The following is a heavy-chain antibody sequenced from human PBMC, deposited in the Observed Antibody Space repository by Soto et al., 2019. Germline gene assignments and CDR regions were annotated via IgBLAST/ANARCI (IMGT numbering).Heavy chain of an antibody. CDR2: IIPIFGTA. CDR3: ARGREVGYSSSWPLDY. D-gene: IGHD6-13*01. J-gene: IGHJ4*02. Sequence: SVKVSCKASGGTFSSYAISWVRQAPGQGLEWMGGIIPIFGTANYAQKFQGRVAITADESTSTAYMELSSLRSEDTAVYYCARGREVGYSSSWPLDYWGQGTLVTVSS. V-gene: IGHV1-69*13. CDR1: GGTFSSYA.